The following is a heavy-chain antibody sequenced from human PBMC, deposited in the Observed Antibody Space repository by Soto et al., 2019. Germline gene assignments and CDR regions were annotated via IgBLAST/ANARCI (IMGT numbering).Heavy chain of an antibody. CDR1: GFTFSIFA. CDR2: ISGSGGST. D-gene: IGHD7-27*01. J-gene: IGHJ4*02. V-gene: IGHV3-23*01. CDR3: AKEVSLGSTVDLGY. Sequence: XGSLRLSCAASGFTFSIFAMSWVRQSPGKGLEWVSTISGSGGSTYYADAVKGRFTISRDNSMGTLYLQMKSLRVEDTAIYYCAKEVSLGSTVDLGYWGQGALVTVSS.